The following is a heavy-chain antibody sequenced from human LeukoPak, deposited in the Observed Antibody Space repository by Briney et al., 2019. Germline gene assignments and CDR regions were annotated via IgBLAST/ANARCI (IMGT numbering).Heavy chain of an antibody. V-gene: IGHV4-39*01. CDR1: GGSISSNNYY. CDR2: IYHSGST. J-gene: IGHJ4*02. D-gene: IGHD1-1*01. Sequence: PSETLSLTCTVSGGSISSNNYYWDWIRQPPGKGLEWIGSIYHSGSTYYNPSLKSRVTISLDTSKNQFSLKLSSVTAADTAVYYCARRPGTFFDYWGQGTLVPVSS. CDR3: ARRPGTFFDY.